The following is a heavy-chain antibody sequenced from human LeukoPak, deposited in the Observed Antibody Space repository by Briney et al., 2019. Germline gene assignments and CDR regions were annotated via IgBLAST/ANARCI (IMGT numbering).Heavy chain of an antibody. V-gene: IGHV3-9*01. D-gene: IGHD6-19*01. CDR1: GFTFDDYA. CDR3: AKDMVAVAGSCFDY. Sequence: PGRSLRLSCAASGFTFDDYAMHWVRQAPGKGLEWVSGISWNSGSIGYADSVKGRFTISRDNAKNSLYLQMNSLRAEDTALYYCAKDMVAVAGSCFDYWGQGTLVTVSS. CDR2: ISWNSGSI. J-gene: IGHJ4*02.